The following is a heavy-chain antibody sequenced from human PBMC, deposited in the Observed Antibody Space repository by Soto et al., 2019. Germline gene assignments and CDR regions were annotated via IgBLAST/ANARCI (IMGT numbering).Heavy chain of an antibody. CDR1: GFTFSSYG. Sequence: QVQLVESGGGVVQPGRSLRLSCAASGFTFSSYGMHWVRQAPGKGLEWVAVISYDGSNKYYADSVKGRFTISRDNSKNTLYLQMNSLRAEDTAVYYCAKAKQWLFNSYYGMDVWGQGTTVTVSS. J-gene: IGHJ6*02. V-gene: IGHV3-30*18. CDR3: AKAKQWLFNSYYGMDV. CDR2: ISYDGSNK. D-gene: IGHD6-19*01.